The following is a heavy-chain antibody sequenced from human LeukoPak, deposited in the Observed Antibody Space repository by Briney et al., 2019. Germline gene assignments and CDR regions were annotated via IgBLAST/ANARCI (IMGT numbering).Heavy chain of an antibody. CDR1: GDSVSSNSAA. CDR2: TYYRSKWYN. CDR3: ARVTSPYYDFWSGSNWFDP. Sequence: SQTLSLTCAISGDSVSSNSAAWNWIRQSPSRGLEWLGRTYYRSKWYNDYAVSVKSRITINPDTSKNQFSLQLNSVTPEDTAVYYCARVTSPYYDFWSGSNWFDPWGQGTLVTVSS. D-gene: IGHD3-3*01. J-gene: IGHJ5*02. V-gene: IGHV6-1*01.